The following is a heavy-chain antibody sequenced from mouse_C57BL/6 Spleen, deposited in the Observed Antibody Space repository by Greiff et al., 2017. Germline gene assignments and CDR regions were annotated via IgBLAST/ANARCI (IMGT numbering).Heavy chain of an antibody. D-gene: IGHD2-12*01. V-gene: IGHV5-12*01. CDR2: ISNGGGST. CDR3: ARPNSNDGYFDV. Sequence: EVMLVESGGGLVQPGGSLKLSCAASGFTFSDYYMYWVRQTPEKRLEWVAYISNGGGSTYYPDTVKGRFTISRDNAKNTQYLQMSRLKSEDTAMYYCARPNSNDGYFDVWGTGTTVTVSS. J-gene: IGHJ1*03. CDR1: GFTFSDYY.